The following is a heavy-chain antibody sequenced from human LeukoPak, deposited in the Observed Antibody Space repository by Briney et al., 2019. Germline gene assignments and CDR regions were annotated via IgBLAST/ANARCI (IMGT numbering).Heavy chain of an antibody. CDR2: IWYDGSSK. CDR1: GFTFSSYG. V-gene: IGHV3-33*01. CDR3: ARDRGDFYYFDY. D-gene: IGHD3/OR15-3a*01. J-gene: IGHJ4*02. Sequence: GGSLRLSCAASGFTFSSYGMHWVRQAPGKGLEWVAFIWYDGSSKYYADSVKGRFTVSRDNSKNTLYLQMNRLRAEDTTVYYCARDRGDFYYFDYWGQGTLVSVSS.